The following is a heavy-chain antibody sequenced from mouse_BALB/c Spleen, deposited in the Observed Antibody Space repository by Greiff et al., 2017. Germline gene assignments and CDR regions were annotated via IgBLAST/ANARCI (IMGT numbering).Heavy chain of an antibody. Sequence: EVKLLESGPGLVKPSQSLSLTCTVTGYSITSDYAWNWIRQFPGNKLEWMGYISYSGSTSYNPSLKSRISITRDTSKNQFFLQLNSVTTEDTATYYCAREPGGYYFDYWGQGTTLTVSS. CDR1: GYSITSDYA. CDR3: AREPGGYYFDY. CDR2: ISYSGST. V-gene: IGHV3-2*02. J-gene: IGHJ2*01.